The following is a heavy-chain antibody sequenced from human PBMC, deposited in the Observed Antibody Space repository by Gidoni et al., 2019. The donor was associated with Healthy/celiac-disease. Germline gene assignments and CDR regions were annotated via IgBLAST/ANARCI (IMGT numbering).Heavy chain of an antibody. V-gene: IGHV3-11*01. Sequence: QVQLVESGGGLVNPGGSLRLSCSASGFTFSAYYLSWTLQAPGKGLEWVSYISSSGSTIYYADSVKGRFTISRDNAKNSLYLQMNSLRAEDTAVYYCARDKGYDSSGYYEGDFDYWGQGTLVTVSS. CDR2: ISSSGSTI. CDR1: GFTFSAYY. CDR3: ARDKGYDSSGYYEGDFDY. D-gene: IGHD3-22*01. J-gene: IGHJ4*02.